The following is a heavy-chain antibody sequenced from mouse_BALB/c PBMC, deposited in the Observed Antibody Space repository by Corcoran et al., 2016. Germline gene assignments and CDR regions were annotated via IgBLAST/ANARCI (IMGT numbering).Heavy chain of an antibody. CDR1: GYTFTGYY. J-gene: IGHJ2*01. V-gene: IGHV1S34*01. CDR3: AWSLLRQGYFFY. Sequence: LVKAGASVKISCKASGYTFTGYYMHCVKQSHGKRLELIGYISCYNGATSYNQKFKGKATFTVDTSSSTAYMQFNSLTSEDSAVYYCAWSLLRQGYFFYLGQGTTLTVSS. D-gene: IGHD1-2*01. CDR2: ISCYNGAT.